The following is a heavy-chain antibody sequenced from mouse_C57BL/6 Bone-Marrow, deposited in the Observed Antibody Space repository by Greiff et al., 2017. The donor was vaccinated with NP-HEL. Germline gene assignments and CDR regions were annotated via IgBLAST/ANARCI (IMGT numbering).Heavy chain of an antibody. V-gene: IGHV1-55*01. CDR3: ASRFIITVGASGGH. CDR2: IYPDSGST. Sequence: QVQLQQPGPELVKPGASVKMSCKASGYTFTSYWITWVKQRPGQGLEWIGDIYPDSGSTNYNEKFKSKATLTVDTSSSTAYMQLSSLTSEDSAVYYGASRFIITVGASGGHWGQGTTLTVSS. CDR1: GYTFTSYW. J-gene: IGHJ2*01. D-gene: IGHD1-1*01.